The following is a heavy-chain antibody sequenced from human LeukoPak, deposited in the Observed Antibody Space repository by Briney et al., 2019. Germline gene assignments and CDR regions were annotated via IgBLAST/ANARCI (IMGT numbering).Heavy chain of an antibody. V-gene: IGHV3-7*01. CDR3: AREDQAPHED. CDR1: GFTFRKRW. Sequence: GGSLRLSCAASGFTFRKRWMSWVRQAPGKGLECVANIKEDGSEKYYVDSVKGRFTISRDNAKNSLYLEMNSLRVEDTAVYYCAREDQAPHEDSGQGTLVTVSS. J-gene: IGHJ4*02. CDR2: IKEDGSEK. D-gene: IGHD2-2*01.